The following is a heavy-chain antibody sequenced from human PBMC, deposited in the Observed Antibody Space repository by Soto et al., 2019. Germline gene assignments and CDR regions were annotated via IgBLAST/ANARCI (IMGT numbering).Heavy chain of an antibody. CDR2: ISGSGGST. CDR3: AKDLIWAPIEVTHISAADTTIFDY. Sequence: EVQLLESGGCVVQPGGSLRLSCAASGFTFSSYAMSWVRQAPGKGLEWVSAISGSGGSTYYADSVKGRFTISRDNSKNTLYLQMNSLRAEDTAVYYCAKDLIWAPIEVTHISAADTTIFDYWCQGTLVTVSS. CDR1: GFTFSSYA. V-gene: IGHV3-23*01. D-gene: IGHD6-13*01. J-gene: IGHJ4*02.